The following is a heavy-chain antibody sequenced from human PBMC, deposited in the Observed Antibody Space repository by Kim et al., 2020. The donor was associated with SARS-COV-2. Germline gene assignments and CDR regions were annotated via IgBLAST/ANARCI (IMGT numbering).Heavy chain of an antibody. CDR1: GGTFSSYA. J-gene: IGHJ4*02. V-gene: IGHV1-69*13. D-gene: IGHD3-9*01. CDR2: IIPIFGTA. CDR3: ASSGARYFDWSIDY. Sequence: SVKVSCKASGGTFSSYAISWVRQAPGQGLEWMGGIIPIFGTANYAQKFQGRVTITADESTSTAYMELSSLRSEDTAVYYCASSGARYFDWSIDYWGQGTLVTVSS.